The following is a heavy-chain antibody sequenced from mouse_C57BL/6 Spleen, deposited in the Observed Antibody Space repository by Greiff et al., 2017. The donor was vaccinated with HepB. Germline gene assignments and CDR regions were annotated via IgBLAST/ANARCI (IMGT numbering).Heavy chain of an antibody. CDR3: TLTGTGWFAY. J-gene: IGHJ3*01. CDR1: GYTFTDYE. CDR2: IDPETGGT. V-gene: IGHV1-15*01. Sequence: VQLQQSGAELVRPGASVTLSCKASGYTFTDYEMHWVKQTPVHGLEWIGAIDPETGGTAYNQKFKGKAILTADKSSSTAYMELRSLTSEDSAVYYCTLTGTGWFAYWGQGTLVTVSA. D-gene: IGHD4-1*01.